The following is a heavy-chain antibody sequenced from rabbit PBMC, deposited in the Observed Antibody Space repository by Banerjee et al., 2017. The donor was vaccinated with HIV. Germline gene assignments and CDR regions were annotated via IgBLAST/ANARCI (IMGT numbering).Heavy chain of an antibody. Sequence: QEQLVESGGGLVTLGGSLKLSCKASGIDFSSYGISWVRQAPGKGLEWIAYIYPGYGTTDYASWAKGRFTISLDNAQNTVDLQMTSLTAADTATYFCARGATGGDCYFNLWGQGTLVTVS. CDR1: GIDFSSYG. J-gene: IGHJ4*01. D-gene: IGHD2-1*01. V-gene: IGHV1S47*01. CDR3: ARGATGGDCYFNL. CDR2: IYPGYGTT.